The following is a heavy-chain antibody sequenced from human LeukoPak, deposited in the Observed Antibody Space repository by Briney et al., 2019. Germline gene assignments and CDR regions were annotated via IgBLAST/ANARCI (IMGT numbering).Heavy chain of an antibody. CDR3: ARELYGKSWYEY. Sequence: GGSLRLSCAASTFTFSNYWMSWVRQAPGKGLEWVANIKQDGSEKYYVDSVKGRFTISRDNAKTSLYLQMNSLRDEDTAVYYCARELYGKSWYEYWGQGILLTVSS. CDR1: TFTFSNYW. CDR2: IKQDGSEK. J-gene: IGHJ4*02. V-gene: IGHV3-7*01. D-gene: IGHD6-13*01.